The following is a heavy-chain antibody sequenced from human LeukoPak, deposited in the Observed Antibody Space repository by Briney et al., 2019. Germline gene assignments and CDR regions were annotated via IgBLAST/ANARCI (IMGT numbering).Heavy chain of an antibody. CDR3: AREDGDSSGYYYD. D-gene: IGHD3-22*01. J-gene: IGHJ4*02. CDR1: GGSFSDYY. V-gene: IGHV4-34*01. Sequence: SEILSPTCAVYGGSFSDYYWSWIRPPPGKGLEWIGSNSYSGSTYYTPTLKSRVTISVDTSKNQFSLKLSSVTAADTAVYYCAREDGDSSGYYYDWGQGTLVTVSS. CDR2: NSYSGST.